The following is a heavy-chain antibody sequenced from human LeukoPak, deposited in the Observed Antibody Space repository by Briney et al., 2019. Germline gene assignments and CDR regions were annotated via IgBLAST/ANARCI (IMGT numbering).Heavy chain of an antibody. J-gene: IGHJ5*02. CDR2: INPNSGGT. V-gene: IGHV1-2*02. D-gene: IGHD1-7*01. CDR3: ARTNWNYDRWFDP. Sequence: GASVKVSCKASGYTFTGYYMHWVRQAPGQGLEWMGWINPNSGGTNYAQKFQGRVTMTRDTSISTAYMELSMLRSDDTAVYYCARTNWNYDRWFDPWGQGTLVTVSS. CDR1: GYTFTGYY.